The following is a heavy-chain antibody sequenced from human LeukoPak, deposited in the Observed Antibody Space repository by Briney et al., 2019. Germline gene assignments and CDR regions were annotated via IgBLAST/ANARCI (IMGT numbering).Heavy chain of an antibody. CDR3: ARDPEWELLYFDY. CDR1: GFTFSSYG. Sequence: GGSLRLSRAASGFTFSSYGMHWVRQAPGRGLEGVAVIWYDGSNKYYADSVKGRFTISRDNSKHTLYLQMNSLRAEDTAVYYCARDPEWELLYFDYWGQGTLVTVSS. V-gene: IGHV3-33*01. D-gene: IGHD1-26*01. CDR2: IWYDGSNK. J-gene: IGHJ4*02.